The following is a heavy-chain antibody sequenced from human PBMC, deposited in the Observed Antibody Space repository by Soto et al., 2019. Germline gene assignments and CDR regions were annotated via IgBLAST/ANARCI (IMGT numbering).Heavy chain of an antibody. J-gene: IGHJ5*02. V-gene: IGHV3-23*01. CDR2: ISGFGDST. CDR1: VFSFSSYG. CDR3: AKDAVVVVPAVIRNWFDP. Sequence: GGSLRLSCAASVFSFSSYGMSWVRQAPGKGLEWVSGISGFGDSTYYADSVKGRFTISRDNSENTLYLQMNSLGAEDTAVYFCAKDAVVVVPAVIRNWFDPWGQGTQVTVSS. D-gene: IGHD2-2*01.